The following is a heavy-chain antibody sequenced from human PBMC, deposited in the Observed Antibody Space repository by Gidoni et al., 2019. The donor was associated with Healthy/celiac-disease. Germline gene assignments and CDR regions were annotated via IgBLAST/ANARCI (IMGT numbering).Heavy chain of an antibody. J-gene: IGHJ4*02. Sequence: QVQLVESGGGLVKPGGSLRLSCAASGFTFSDYYMSWIRQAPGKGLEWVSYISSSSSYTNYADSVKGRFTISRDNAKNSLYLQINSLRAEDTAVYYCARASSGSDFDYWGQGTLVTVSS. CDR2: ISSSSSYT. D-gene: IGHD5-12*01. CDR1: GFTFSDYY. CDR3: ARASSGSDFDY. V-gene: IGHV3-11*05.